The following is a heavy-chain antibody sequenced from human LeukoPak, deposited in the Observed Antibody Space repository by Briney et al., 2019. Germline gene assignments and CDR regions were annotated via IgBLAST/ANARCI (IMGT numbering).Heavy chain of an antibody. CDR2: IVVGSGNT. V-gene: IGHV1-58*01. D-gene: IGHD2-2*01. J-gene: IGHJ6*04. Sequence: GASVKVSCKASGFTFTSSAVQWVRQARGQRLEWIGWIVVGSGNTNYAQKFQERVTITRDMSTSTAYMELSSLRSEDTAVYYCAAGDIVVVPAAHLPPARLYYYYGMDVWGKGTTVTVSS. CDR3: AAGDIVVVPAAHLPPARLYYYYGMDV. CDR1: GFTFTSSA.